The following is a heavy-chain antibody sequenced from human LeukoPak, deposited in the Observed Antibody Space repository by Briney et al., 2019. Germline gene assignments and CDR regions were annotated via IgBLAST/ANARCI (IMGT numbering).Heavy chain of an antibody. D-gene: IGHD6-13*01. V-gene: IGHV4-61*02. CDR1: GGSISSGGYY. J-gene: IGHJ6*03. CDR2: IYTSGST. Sequence: SETLSLTCTVSGGSISSGGYYWSWVRQPAGKGLEWIGRIYTSGSTNYNPSLKSRVTISVDTSKNQFSLKLSSVTAADTAVYYCARDSWWTAAGYYYYMDVWGKGTTVTVSS. CDR3: ARDSWWTAAGYYYYMDV.